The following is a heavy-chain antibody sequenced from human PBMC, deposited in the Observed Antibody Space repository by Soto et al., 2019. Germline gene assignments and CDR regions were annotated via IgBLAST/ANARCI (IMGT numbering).Heavy chain of an antibody. D-gene: IGHD6-13*01. CDR1: GGTFSSYT. Sequence: QVQLVQSGAEVKKPGSSVKVSCKASGGTFSSYTISWVRQAPGQGLEWMGRIIPILGIANYAQKFQGRVTITADKSTSTAYMELSSLRSEDTAVYYCAIEQQLVPGIYYYYYMDVWGKGTTVTVSS. CDR3: AIEQQLVPGIYYYYYMDV. J-gene: IGHJ6*03. CDR2: IIPILGIA. V-gene: IGHV1-69*08.